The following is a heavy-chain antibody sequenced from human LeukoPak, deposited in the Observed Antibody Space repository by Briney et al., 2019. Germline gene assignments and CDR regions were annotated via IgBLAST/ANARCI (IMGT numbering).Heavy chain of an antibody. D-gene: IGHD6-19*01. Sequence: ASVKVSCKASGGTFSSYAISWVRQAPGQGLEWMGWINPNSGGTDYAQKFQGRVTMTRDTSISTAYMELSRLRSDDTAMYYCARDSSSGWNYWGQGTLVTVSS. CDR1: GGTFSSYA. CDR3: ARDSSSGWNY. CDR2: INPNSGGT. J-gene: IGHJ4*02. V-gene: IGHV1-2*02.